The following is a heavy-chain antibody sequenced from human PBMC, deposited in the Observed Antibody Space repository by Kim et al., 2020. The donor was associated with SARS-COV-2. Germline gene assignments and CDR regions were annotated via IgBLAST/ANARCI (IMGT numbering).Heavy chain of an antibody. CDR2: INPSGGST. CDR3: ASSGWPGAGYYYYGMDV. CDR1: GYTFTSYY. J-gene: IGHJ6*02. Sequence: ASVKVSCKASGYTFTSYYMHWVRQAPGQGLEWMGIINPSGGSTSYAQKFQGRVTMTRDTSTSTVYMELSSLRSEDTAVYYCASSGWPGAGYYYYGMDVWGQGTTVTVSS. D-gene: IGHD6-19*01. V-gene: IGHV1-46*01.